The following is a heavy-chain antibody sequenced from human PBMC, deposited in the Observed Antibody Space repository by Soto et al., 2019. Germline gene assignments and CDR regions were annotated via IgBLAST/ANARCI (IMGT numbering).Heavy chain of an antibody. CDR2: IKQDGSEK. CDR3: ARVTTMGGY. J-gene: IGHJ4*02. CDR1: GFRFRDYW. D-gene: IGHD4-17*01. Sequence: EVQLVESGGGLVQPGGSLRLSCAASGFRFRDYWMYWVRQPPGKGLEWVANIKQDGSEKYYVDSVKGRFTISRDNARNSLFLKMDSLRAEDTAVYFCARVTTMGGYWGQGTLVTVSS. V-gene: IGHV3-7*01.